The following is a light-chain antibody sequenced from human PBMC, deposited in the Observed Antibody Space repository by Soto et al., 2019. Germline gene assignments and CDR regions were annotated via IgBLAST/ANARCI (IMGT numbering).Light chain of an antibody. CDR1: QSVLYSSNNKNH. CDR3: QQYYSTLT. J-gene: IGKJ4*01. V-gene: IGKV4-1*01. Sequence: DIVMTQSPDSLAVSLGERATINCKSSQSVLYSSNNKNHLAWYQQKPGQPPKLLIYWGSTRESGVPDRFSGSGSGTDLTLTISSLHAEDVAVYYCQQYYSTLTFGGGTKVEIK. CDR2: WGS.